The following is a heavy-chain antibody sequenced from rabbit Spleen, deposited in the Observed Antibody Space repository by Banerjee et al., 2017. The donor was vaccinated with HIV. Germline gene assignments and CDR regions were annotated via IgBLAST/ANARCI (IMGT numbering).Heavy chain of an antibody. CDR3: ARDTGSSFSSYGMDL. D-gene: IGHD8-1*01. J-gene: IGHJ6*01. CDR1: GFSFSSSYW. CDR2: IYTGSGST. V-gene: IGHV1S45*01. Sequence: QQQLEESGGGLVKPGGTLTLTCTASGFSFSSSYWICWVRQAPGKGLEWIGCIYTGSGSTYYASWAKGRFTISKTSSTTVTLQMTSLTAADTATYFCARDTGSSFSSYGMDLWGQGTLVTVS.